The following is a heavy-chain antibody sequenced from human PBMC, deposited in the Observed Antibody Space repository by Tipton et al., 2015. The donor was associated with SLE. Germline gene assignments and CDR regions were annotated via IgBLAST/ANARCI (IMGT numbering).Heavy chain of an antibody. J-gene: IGHJ4*02. D-gene: IGHD3-3*01. CDR2: ISNSGSTI. Sequence: SLRLSCAASGFTFSDYYMSWIRQAPGKGLEWVSYISNSGSTIYYADSVKGRFTISRDSAKNSLYLQMNSLKTDDTAVYYCTRTPFDSHFDYWGQGTLVTVSS. CDR3: TRTPFDSHFDY. V-gene: IGHV3-11*01. CDR1: GFTFSDYY.